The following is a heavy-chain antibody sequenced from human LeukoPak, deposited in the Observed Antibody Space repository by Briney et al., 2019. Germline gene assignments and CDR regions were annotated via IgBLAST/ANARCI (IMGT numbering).Heavy chain of an antibody. D-gene: IGHD4-23*01. CDR1: GFTFSNYW. V-gene: IGHV3-74*01. Sequence: LPGGSLRLSCAASGFTFSNYWMHWVRQAPGKGLVWVSRINSDERSITYADSVKGRFTISRDNAKNTLYLQMNSLRAEDTAVYYCARGIYGGNPADYWGQGTLVTVSS. CDR2: INSDERSI. J-gene: IGHJ4*02. CDR3: ARGIYGGNPADY.